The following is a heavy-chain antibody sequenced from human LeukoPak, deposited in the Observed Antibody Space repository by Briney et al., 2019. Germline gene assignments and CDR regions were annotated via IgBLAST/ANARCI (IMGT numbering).Heavy chain of an antibody. D-gene: IGHD1-26*01. Sequence: GGSLRLSCVASGFAINTNYMNWVRQAPGKELEWVSITYFGGTTYYADSVKGRFTISRDNSKNTLYLQMNSLRAEDTAVYYCAKDGEPRPYYFDYWGQGTLVTVSS. CDR1: GFAINTNY. CDR2: TYFGGTT. CDR3: AKDGEPRPYYFDY. J-gene: IGHJ4*02. V-gene: IGHV3-53*01.